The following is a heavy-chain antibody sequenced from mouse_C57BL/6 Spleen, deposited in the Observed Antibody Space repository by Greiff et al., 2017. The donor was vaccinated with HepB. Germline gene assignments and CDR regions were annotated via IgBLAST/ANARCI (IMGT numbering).Heavy chain of an antibody. J-gene: IGHJ2*01. CDR1: GYAFTNYL. CDR2: INPGSGGT. Sequence: QVQLKESGAELVRPGTSVKVSCKASGYAFTNYLIEWVKQRPGQGLEWIGVINPGSGGTNYNEKFKGKATLTADKSSSTAYMQLSSLTSEDSAVYFCARSGAITTVVAAYGGQGTTLTVSS. V-gene: IGHV1-54*01. D-gene: IGHD1-1*01. CDR3: ARSGAITTVVAAY.